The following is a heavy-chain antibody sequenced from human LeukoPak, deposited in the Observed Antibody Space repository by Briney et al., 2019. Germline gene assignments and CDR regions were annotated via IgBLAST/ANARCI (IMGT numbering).Heavy chain of an antibody. CDR2: ISSSSSTI. Sequence: GGSLRLSCAASGFTFSSYSMNWVRQAPGKGLEWVSYISSSSSTIYYADSVKGRFTISRDNAKNSLYLQMNGLRDEDTAVYYCASLALGYCSGGSCYRGAFDIWGQGTMVTVSS. J-gene: IGHJ3*02. CDR3: ASLALGYCSGGSCYRGAFDI. D-gene: IGHD2-15*01. CDR1: GFTFSSYS. V-gene: IGHV3-48*02.